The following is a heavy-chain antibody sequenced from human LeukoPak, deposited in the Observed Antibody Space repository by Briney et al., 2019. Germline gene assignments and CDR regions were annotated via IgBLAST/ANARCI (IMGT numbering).Heavy chain of an antibody. V-gene: IGHV3-30*04. D-gene: IGHD3-9*01. CDR3: ARDGGNDYDILTGYSPDFDY. CDR1: GFTLSSYA. J-gene: IGHJ4*02. Sequence: PGRSLRLSCAASGFTLSSYAMHWVRQAPGKGLEWVAVISYDGSNKYYADSVKGRFTISRDNSKNTLYLQMNSLRAEDTAVYYCARDGGNDYDILTGYSPDFDYWGQGTLVTVSS. CDR2: ISYDGSNK.